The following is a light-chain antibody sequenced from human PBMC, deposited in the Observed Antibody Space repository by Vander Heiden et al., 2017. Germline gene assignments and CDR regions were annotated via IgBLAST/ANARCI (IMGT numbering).Light chain of an antibody. V-gene: IGKV1-39*01. J-gene: IGKJ2*03. CDR2: SAS. CDR3: QQCYSTPHS. CDR1: QSISSY. Sequence: DVQLTQTPSSLSASVRDRVTTTCRASQSISSYLNWYQQKPGQAPKLLFSSASSLETGVPSRFSGSGSGTDFTLTISSLQPEDFAAYYCQQCYSTPHSFGEGTKLEIK.